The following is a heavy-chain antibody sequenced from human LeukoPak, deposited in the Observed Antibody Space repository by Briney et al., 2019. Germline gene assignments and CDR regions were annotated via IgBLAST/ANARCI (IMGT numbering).Heavy chain of an antibody. CDR2: IYYSGST. CDR3: ARGTYGDYEGY. D-gene: IGHD4-17*01. V-gene: IGHV4-59*01. Sequence: PSETLSLTCIVCGGSLSSYYWSWLRQPPGKGLEWIGYIYYSGSTNYNPPLKSRVTISVDTSKNQFSLKLSSVTAADTAVYYCARGTYGDYEGYWGRGTLVTVSS. CDR1: GGSLSSYY. J-gene: IGHJ4*02.